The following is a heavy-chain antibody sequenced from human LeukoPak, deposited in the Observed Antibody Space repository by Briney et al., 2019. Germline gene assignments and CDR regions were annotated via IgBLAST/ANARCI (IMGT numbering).Heavy chain of an antibody. CDR1: DYTFSSFG. J-gene: IGHJ4*02. CDR3: ARVRNQQWLVQDY. V-gene: IGHV1-18*01. CDR2: INTYNGYA. Sequence: ASVKVSCKASDYTFSSFGISWVRQAPGQGLEWVGWINTYNGYAKYAQKLQGRVTLTADTSTSTAYMDMRSLRSDDTAVYYCARVRNQQWLVQDYWGQGTLVTVSS. D-gene: IGHD6-19*01.